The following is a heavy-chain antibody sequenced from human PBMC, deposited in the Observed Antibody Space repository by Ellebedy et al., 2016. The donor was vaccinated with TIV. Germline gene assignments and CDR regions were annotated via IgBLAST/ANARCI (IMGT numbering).Heavy chain of an antibody. J-gene: IGHJ5*02. Sequence: PGGSLRLSCIAPGFNFRSYWMTWVRQAPGKGLEWVATIRQEGDEKYYVDSVKGRFTVSSDNAQNSLYLQMNSLRVEDTAVYYCARRASYGDYAVQVNSWFDPWGQGTLVTVSS. D-gene: IGHD4-17*01. CDR2: IRQEGDEK. CDR1: GFNFRSYW. V-gene: IGHV3-7*01. CDR3: ARRASYGDYAVQVNSWFDP.